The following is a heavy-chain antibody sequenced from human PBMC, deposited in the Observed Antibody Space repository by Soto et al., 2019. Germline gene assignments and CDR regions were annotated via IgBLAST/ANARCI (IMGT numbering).Heavy chain of an antibody. CDR2: INAGNGNT. D-gene: IGHD2-21*02. CDR1: GYTFTSYA. Sequence: ASVKVSCKASGYTFTSYAMHWVLQAPGQRLEWMGWINAGNGNTKYSQKFQGRVTITRDTSASTAYMELSSLRSEDTAVYYCARSIVVVTPLDYSGQRTLLTVAS. J-gene: IGHJ4*02. V-gene: IGHV1-3*01. CDR3: ARSIVVVTPLDY.